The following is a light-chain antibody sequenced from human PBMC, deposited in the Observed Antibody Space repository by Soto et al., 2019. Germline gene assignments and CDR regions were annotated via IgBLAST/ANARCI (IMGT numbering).Light chain of an antibody. CDR2: GAS. Sequence: DIQMTQSPSSLSASVGDRVTITCRASQSVSTYLNWYQQKPGKAPNLLIYGASSLQSGVPSRFSGSGYGTDFTLTITSLQSEDFVVYYCQQYNSWPPITFGQGTRLEIK. CDR1: QSVSTY. CDR3: QQYNSWPPIT. J-gene: IGKJ5*01. V-gene: IGKV1-39*01.